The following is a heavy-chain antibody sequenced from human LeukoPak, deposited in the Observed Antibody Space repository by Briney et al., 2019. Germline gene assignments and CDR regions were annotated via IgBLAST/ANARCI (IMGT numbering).Heavy chain of an antibody. D-gene: IGHD1-1*01. CDR2: ISSSSSYI. Sequence: PGGSLRLSCAASGFTFSSYSMNWVRQAPGKGLEWVSSISSSSSYIYYADSVKGRFTTSRDNAKNSLYLQMNSLRAEDTAVYYCARDRGTRNGKAFDIWGQGTMVTVSS. J-gene: IGHJ3*02. CDR1: GFTFSSYS. CDR3: ARDRGTRNGKAFDI. V-gene: IGHV3-21*01.